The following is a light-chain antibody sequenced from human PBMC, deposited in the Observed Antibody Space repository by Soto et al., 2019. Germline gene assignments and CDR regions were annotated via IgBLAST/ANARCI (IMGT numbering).Light chain of an antibody. CDR2: DNN. CDR1: TSNIGNYY. Sequence: QSVLTQPPSVSAAPGQKVTISCSGATSNIGNYYVSWYQQLPGTAPKLLIYDNNKRPSVIPDRFSGSKSGASATLGITGLQTGDEAEYYCGSWDTSVSGVVFGGGTKLTVL. CDR3: GSWDTSVSGVV. V-gene: IGLV1-51*01. J-gene: IGLJ2*01.